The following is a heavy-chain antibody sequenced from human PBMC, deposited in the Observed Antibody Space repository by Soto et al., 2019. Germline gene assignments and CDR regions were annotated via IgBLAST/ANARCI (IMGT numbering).Heavy chain of an antibody. J-gene: IGHJ4*02. CDR1: GGSISSGDYY. D-gene: IGHD6-13*01. CDR3: ASDGIAAAGTGKTFNY. V-gene: IGHV4-30-4*01. Sequence: SETLSLTCTVSGGSISSGDYYWSWIRQPPGKGLEWIGYIYYSGSTYYNPSLKSRVTISVDTSKNQFSLKLSSVTAADTAVYYCASDGIAAAGTGKTFNYWGQGTLVTVSS. CDR2: IYYSGST.